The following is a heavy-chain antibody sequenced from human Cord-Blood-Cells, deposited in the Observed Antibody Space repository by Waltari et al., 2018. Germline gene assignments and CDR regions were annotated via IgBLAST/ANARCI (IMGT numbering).Heavy chain of an antibody. Sequence: EVQLVESGGGLVKPGGSLRLSCAASGFTFSSYSMNWVLPAPGKGLEWVSSISSSSSYIYYADSVKGRFTISRDNAKNSLYLQMNSLRAEDTAVYYCARRVVPAADAFDIWGQGTMVTVSS. D-gene: IGHD2-2*01. CDR1: GFTFSSYS. J-gene: IGHJ3*02. CDR2: ISSSSSYI. CDR3: ARRVVPAADAFDI. V-gene: IGHV3-21*01.